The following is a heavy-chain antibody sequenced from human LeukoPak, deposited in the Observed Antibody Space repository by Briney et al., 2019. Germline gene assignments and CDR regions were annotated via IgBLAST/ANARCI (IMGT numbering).Heavy chain of an antibody. J-gene: IGHJ4*02. D-gene: IGHD3-16*01. Sequence: HPGGSLSLSCAASGFSFNTHRMDSARQAPGKGLEWVANIKHDESEKNYLDSVKGRFTISRDNAQNSLYLQMNGLRVEDTAVYYCTRRLDDWGQGTLVTVSS. CDR2: IKHDESEK. CDR3: TRRLDD. V-gene: IGHV3-7*01. CDR1: GFSFNTHR.